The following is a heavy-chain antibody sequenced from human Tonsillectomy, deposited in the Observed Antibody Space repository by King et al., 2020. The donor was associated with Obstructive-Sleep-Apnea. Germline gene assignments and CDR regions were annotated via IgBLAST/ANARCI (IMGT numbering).Heavy chain of an antibody. CDR2: ISTYNGNT. CDR1: GYTFTSYG. CDR3: ARALNEGSGTYCNGVVDY. J-gene: IGHJ4*02. D-gene: IGHD3-10*01. V-gene: IGHV1-18*01. Sequence: QLVQSGAEVKKPGASVKVSCKASGYTFTSYGISWVRQAPGQGLEWMEWISTYNGNTNYAQKLQGRVTMTTDTSTSTAYMELRSLRSDDTAVYYCARALNEGSGTYCNGVVDYWGQGTLVTVSS.